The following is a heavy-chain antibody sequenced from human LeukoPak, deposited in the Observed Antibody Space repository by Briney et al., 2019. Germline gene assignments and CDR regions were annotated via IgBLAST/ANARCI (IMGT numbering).Heavy chain of an antibody. CDR1: GYTFSVYQ. CDR3: ARGAVSGTYRYLY. Sequence: ASVKVSCKASGYTFSVYQIHWVRQPPGQGLGWRGWINPNSGDTKYAQKLQGRVTMTSDTSTSTVYMELSGLSSDDTAVYSCARGAVSGTYRYLYWGQGTLVTVSS. CDR2: INPNSGDT. D-gene: IGHD3-16*02. J-gene: IGHJ4*02. V-gene: IGHV1-2*02.